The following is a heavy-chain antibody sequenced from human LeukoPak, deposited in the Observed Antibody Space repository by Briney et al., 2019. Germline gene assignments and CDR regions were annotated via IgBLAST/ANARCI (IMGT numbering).Heavy chain of an antibody. Sequence: GGSLRLSCAASAFTFSDYYMSWIRQAPGKGLEWVSYISSSGTTIHYADSLKGRFTISRDNAKNSLYLQMNSLRAEDTAVYFCARGRYCSSTSCYFDYWGQGTLVTVSS. CDR3: ARGRYCSSTSCYFDY. D-gene: IGHD2-2*01. J-gene: IGHJ4*02. CDR2: ISSSGTTI. V-gene: IGHV3-11*04. CDR1: AFTFSDYY.